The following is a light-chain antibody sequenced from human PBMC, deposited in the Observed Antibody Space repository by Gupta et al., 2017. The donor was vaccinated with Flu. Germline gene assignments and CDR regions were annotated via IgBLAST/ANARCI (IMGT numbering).Light chain of an antibody. CDR1: QSVSSGY. Sequence: ETVLTQSPGTLSLSPGERVTLFCRASQSVSSGYLVWYQQKLGQAPRLLIYGASSRATGISDRFSGSGSGTDFTLTISRLEPEDSAVYYCQQYGSSPPEYTFGQGTKLEIK. CDR2: GAS. J-gene: IGKJ2*01. CDR3: QQYGSSPPEYT. V-gene: IGKV3-20*01.